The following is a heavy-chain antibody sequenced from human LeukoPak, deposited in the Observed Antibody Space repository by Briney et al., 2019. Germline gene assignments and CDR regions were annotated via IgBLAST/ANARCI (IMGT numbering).Heavy chain of an antibody. D-gene: IGHD4-11*01. J-gene: IGHJ4*02. CDR3: ANPPTVTSFHY. CDR2: INGRGGSI. Sequence: PGGSLRLSCAASGFTFSNYAMSWVRQAPGKGLEWVSSINGRGGSIYYADSVKGRFTTSRDNSKNTLYLQMNSLRAEDTAIYYCANPPTVTSFHYWGQGTLVTVSS. V-gene: IGHV3-23*01. CDR1: GFTFSNYA.